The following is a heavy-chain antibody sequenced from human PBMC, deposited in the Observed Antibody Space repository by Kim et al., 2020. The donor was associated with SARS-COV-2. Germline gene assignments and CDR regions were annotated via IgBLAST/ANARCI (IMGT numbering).Heavy chain of an antibody. V-gene: IGHV3-23*01. CDR1: GFTFNNYV. Sequence: GGSLRLSCAASGFTFNNYVMNWVRQAPGKGLEWVSAINGSAGSTYYAYSVNGRFTITIDNSKNTMYLQMNRLRAEDTAVYYCAKDLVHRGGSTQFDYWGQGTMVTVSS. D-gene: IGHD6-13*01. CDR2: INGSAGST. CDR3: AKDLVHRGGSTQFDY. J-gene: IGHJ4*02.